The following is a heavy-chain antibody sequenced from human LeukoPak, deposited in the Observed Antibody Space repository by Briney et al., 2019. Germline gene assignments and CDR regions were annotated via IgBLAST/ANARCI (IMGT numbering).Heavy chain of an antibody. CDR2: ISYDGSNK. J-gene: IGHJ4*02. CDR1: GFTFSSYG. Sequence: PGRSLRLSCAASGFTFSSYGMHWVRQAPGKGLEWVAVISYDGSNKYYADSVKGRFTISRDNSKNTLYLQMNSLRAEDTAVYYCAKARVLRYFDWFFDYRGQGTLVTVSS. V-gene: IGHV3-30*18. CDR3: AKARVLRYFDWFFDY. D-gene: IGHD3-9*01.